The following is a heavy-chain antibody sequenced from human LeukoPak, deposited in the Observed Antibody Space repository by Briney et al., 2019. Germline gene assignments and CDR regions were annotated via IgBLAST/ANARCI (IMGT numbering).Heavy chain of an antibody. Sequence: SVKVSCKASGGTFSTYAISWVRQAPGQGLEWMGRIIPIFGTANYAQKFRGRVTITTDESTSTAYMELSSLRSEDTAVYYCARVADYDSSGSEYFQHWGQGTLVTVSS. CDR1: GGTFSTYA. D-gene: IGHD3-22*01. V-gene: IGHV1-69*05. J-gene: IGHJ1*01. CDR3: ARVADYDSSGSEYFQH. CDR2: IIPIFGTA.